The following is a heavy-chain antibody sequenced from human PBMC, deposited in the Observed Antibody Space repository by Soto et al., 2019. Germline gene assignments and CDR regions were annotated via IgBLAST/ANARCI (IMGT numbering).Heavy chain of an antibody. CDR3: ARDVGHFYDNIPSGQSDF. V-gene: IGHV4-4*02. CDR1: GNSIISSNW. Sequence: SETLSLTCAVSGNSIISSNWWSWVRQPPGKWLEWIAEIYHGGRTHYNPSLKSRVTISVDKSKNQFSLKLITVTAADTAVYYCARDVGHFYDNIPSGQSDFWGQGILVTVSS. D-gene: IGHD3-22*01. J-gene: IGHJ4*02. CDR2: IYHGGRT.